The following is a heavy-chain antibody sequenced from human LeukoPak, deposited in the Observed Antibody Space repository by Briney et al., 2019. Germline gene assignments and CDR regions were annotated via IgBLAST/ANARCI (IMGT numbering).Heavy chain of an antibody. CDR1: GGSISSGGYY. CDR2: IYHSGST. Sequence: PSETLSLTCTVSGGSISSGGYYWSWIRQPPGKGLEWIGYIYHSGSTYYNPSLKSRVTISVDRSKNQFSLKLSSVTAADTAVYYCARDRAVLRYSHAFDIWGQGTMVTVSS. CDR3: ARDRAVLRYSHAFDI. V-gene: IGHV4-30-2*01. J-gene: IGHJ3*02. D-gene: IGHD3-9*01.